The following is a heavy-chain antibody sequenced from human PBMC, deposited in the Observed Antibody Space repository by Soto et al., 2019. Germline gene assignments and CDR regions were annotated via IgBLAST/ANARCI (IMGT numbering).Heavy chain of an antibody. V-gene: IGHV4-61*01. CDR3: ARTAAVPNTLRSRYSFDY. D-gene: IGHD6-25*01. Sequence: QVQLQESGPGLLKPSETLSLTCSVSGGSVSDKTYYWSWIRQPPGKTLEWIGYVYYSGTTNYDLSLCRRVTISVDPAKNRFSLRLSFVTTADTAVYYCARTAAVPNTLRSRYSFDYWGQGTLVTVSS. J-gene: IGHJ4*02. CDR2: VYYSGTT. CDR1: GGSVSDKTYY.